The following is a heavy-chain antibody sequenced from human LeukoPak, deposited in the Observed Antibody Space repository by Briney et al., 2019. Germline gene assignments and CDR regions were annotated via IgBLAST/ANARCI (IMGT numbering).Heavy chain of an antibody. CDR1: GFSLSSYA. J-gene: IGHJ4*02. D-gene: IGHD6-19*01. Sequence: SLRLSCAASGFSLSSYAMHWVRQAPGRGLEWVAGISWNSDSTGYGDSVKGRFTISRDNAKNFLYLQMNSLGGDDTALYYCAKPRSTTSGWYHFDYWGQGIMVTVSS. V-gene: IGHV3-9*01. CDR2: ISWNSDST. CDR3: AKPRSTTSGWYHFDY.